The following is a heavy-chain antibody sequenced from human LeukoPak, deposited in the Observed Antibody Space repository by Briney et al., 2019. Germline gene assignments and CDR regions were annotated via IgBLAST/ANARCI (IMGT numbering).Heavy chain of an antibody. Sequence: GASVKVSCKASGYTFTSYDINWVRQATGQGLEWMGWMNPNSGNTGYAQKFQGRVTMTTDTSTSTAYMELRSLRSDDTAVYYCARKLGHCSSTSCYGVNWFDPWGQGTLVTVSS. CDR3: ARKLGHCSSTSCYGVNWFDP. J-gene: IGHJ5*02. D-gene: IGHD2-2*03. CDR1: GYTFTSYD. CDR2: MNPNSGNT. V-gene: IGHV1-8*01.